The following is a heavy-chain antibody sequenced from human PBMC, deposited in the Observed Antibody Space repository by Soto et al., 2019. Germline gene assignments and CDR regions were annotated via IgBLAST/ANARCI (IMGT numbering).Heavy chain of an antibody. Sequence: PSETLSLTCTVSGDSIGTTHSYWAWIRQSPGKGLEWIGYIYHSGSTYYNPSLKSRVTISVDRSKNQFSLKLSSVTAADTAVYYCARSDYGGNSVFDYWGQGTLVTVSS. CDR3: ARSDYGGNSVFDY. CDR1: GDSIGTTHSY. J-gene: IGHJ4*02. V-gene: IGHV4-39*07. D-gene: IGHD4-17*01. CDR2: IYHSGST.